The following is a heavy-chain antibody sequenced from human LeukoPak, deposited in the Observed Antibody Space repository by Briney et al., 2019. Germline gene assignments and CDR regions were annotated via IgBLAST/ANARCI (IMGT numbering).Heavy chain of an antibody. V-gene: IGHV3-74*01. CDR2: INSDGSSS. D-gene: IGHD5-24*01. CDR3: ARGQMIDY. J-gene: IGHJ4*02. CDR1: GFTFSIYW. Sequence: GGSLRLSCAASGFTFSIYWMNWVRQAPGKGLVWVSHINSDGSSSNYADSVKGRFTISRDNAKNTLYLQMNSLRAEDTAVYFCARGQMIDYWGPGTLVTVSS.